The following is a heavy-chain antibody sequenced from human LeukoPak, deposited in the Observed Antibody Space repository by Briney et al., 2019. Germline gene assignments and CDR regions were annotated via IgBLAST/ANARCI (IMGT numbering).Heavy chain of an antibody. V-gene: IGHV3-20*04. D-gene: IGHD6-13*01. J-gene: IGHJ5*02. CDR1: GFTVDDHG. CDR3: ARHIAAAGTNWFDP. CDR2: INWNGASI. Sequence: GGSLTLSCPASGFTVDDHGMSWVRQAPGKGLEWVSHINWNGASIGYADSVKGRFTISRDNAKTSLYLQMNSLRAGDTALYYCARHIAAAGTNWFDPWGQGTLVTVSS.